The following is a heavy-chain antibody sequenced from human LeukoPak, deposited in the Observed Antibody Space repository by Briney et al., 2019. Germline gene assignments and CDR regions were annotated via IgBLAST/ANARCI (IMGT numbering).Heavy chain of an antibody. Sequence: GGSLRLSCAASGFTFSSYSMNWVRQAPGKGLEWVSYISSSSSTIYYANSVKGRFTISRDNAKNSLYLQMNSLRAEDTAVYYCAKDGYYGSGSYYRHDAFDIWGQGTLVTASS. J-gene: IGHJ3*02. CDR2: ISSSSSTI. CDR3: AKDGYYGSGSYYRHDAFDI. CDR1: GFTFSSYS. D-gene: IGHD3-10*01. V-gene: IGHV3-48*01.